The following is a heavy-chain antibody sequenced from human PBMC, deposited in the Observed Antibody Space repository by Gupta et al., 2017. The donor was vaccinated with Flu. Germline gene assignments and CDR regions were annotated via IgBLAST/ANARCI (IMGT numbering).Heavy chain of an antibody. Sequence: EVQLVESGGGLVQPGGSLRLSCDASGFTFSSCEMNWVRQAPGKGLEWVSYISSSGSTIYYADSVKGRFTISRDNAKNSLYLQMNSLRAEDTAVYYCARPLPYGMDVWGQGTTVTVSS. CDR1: GFTFSSCE. CDR2: ISSSGSTI. J-gene: IGHJ6*02. CDR3: ARPLPYGMDV. V-gene: IGHV3-48*03.